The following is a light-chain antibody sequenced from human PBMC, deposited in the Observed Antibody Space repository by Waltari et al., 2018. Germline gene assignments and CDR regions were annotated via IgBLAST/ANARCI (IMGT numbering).Light chain of an antibody. J-gene: IGLJ2*01. Sequence: QSALTQPPSASGSPGQSATIPCPGTSRDVGGYDYVSWYQQHPGTAPKLMIYEINKRPSGVPNRFSGSRSGNTASLTVSGLRPEDEADYYCSSYAGSNRVIFGGGTKLTVL. CDR3: SSYAGSNRVI. V-gene: IGLV2-8*01. CDR2: EIN. CDR1: SRDVGGYDY.